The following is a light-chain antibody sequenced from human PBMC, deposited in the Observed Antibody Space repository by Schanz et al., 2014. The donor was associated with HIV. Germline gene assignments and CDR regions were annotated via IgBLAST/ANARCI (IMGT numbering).Light chain of an antibody. Sequence: NFMLTQPHSVSESPGKTVTISCTRSSGSIASNYVQWYQQRPGSAPIRVIYENNQRHSGVPDRFSGSIDSSSNSASLTISGLETEDEADYYCQSYDIANPGVFGGGTKLTVL. J-gene: IGLJ3*02. CDR1: SGSIASNY. CDR2: ENN. CDR3: QSYDIANPGV. V-gene: IGLV6-57*04.